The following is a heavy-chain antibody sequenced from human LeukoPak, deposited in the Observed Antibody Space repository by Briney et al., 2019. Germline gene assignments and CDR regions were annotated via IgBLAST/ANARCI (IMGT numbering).Heavy chain of an antibody. J-gene: IGHJ6*03. D-gene: IGHD3-16*01. CDR1: GFTFSSYS. Sequence: GGSLRLSCTASGFTFSSYSMNWVRQAPGKGLEWVANIKQDGSEKYYVDSVKGRFTISRDNAKHSLYLQMNSLRAEDTAVYYCARAGVGDYYMDVWGKGTTVTVSS. V-gene: IGHV3-7*01. CDR3: ARAGVGDYYMDV. CDR2: IKQDGSEK.